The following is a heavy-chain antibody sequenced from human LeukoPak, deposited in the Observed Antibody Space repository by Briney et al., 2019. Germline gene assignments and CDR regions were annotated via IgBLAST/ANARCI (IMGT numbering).Heavy chain of an antibody. V-gene: IGHV3-7*04. J-gene: IGHJ4*02. CDR2: INQDGSDK. CDR1: GFTFSPYW. CDR3: ARMTTVTTNFDY. Sequence: PGGSLRLSCAASGFTFSPYWMIWVRQAPGKGLEWVANINQDGSDKYYVDSVKGRFTISRDNAKNSLYLQMNSLRDEDTAVYYCARMTTVTTNFDYWGQGTLVTVSS. D-gene: IGHD4-17*01.